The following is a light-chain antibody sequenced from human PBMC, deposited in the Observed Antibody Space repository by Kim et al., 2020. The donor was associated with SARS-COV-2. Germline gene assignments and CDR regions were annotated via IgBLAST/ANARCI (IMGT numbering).Light chain of an antibody. CDR3: QQSYSTPYT. CDR1: QSISSY. CDR2: AAS. V-gene: IGKV1-39*01. J-gene: IGKJ2*01. Sequence: SASVGDRVTITCRESQSISSYLNWYQQKPGKAPKLLIYAASSLQSGVPSRFSGSGSGTDFTLTISSLQPEDFATYYCQQSYSTPYTFGHGTKLEI.